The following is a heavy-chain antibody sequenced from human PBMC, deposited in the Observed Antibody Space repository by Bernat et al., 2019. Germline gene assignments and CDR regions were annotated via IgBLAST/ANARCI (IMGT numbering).Heavy chain of an antibody. CDR3: AKDAGNVLLWSGEST. Sequence: EVQLVESGGGLVQPGGSLRLSCAGSGLTINNYAMSYIRQAPGKGLEWVSAISGSGDRTYYADSVKGRFTISRDNSKNTLYLQMNSLRVEDTAIYYCAKDAGNVLLWSGESTWGQGMLVTVSS. CDR1: GLTINNYA. J-gene: IGHJ5*02. CDR2: ISGSGDRT. V-gene: IGHV3-23*04. D-gene: IGHD3-10*01.